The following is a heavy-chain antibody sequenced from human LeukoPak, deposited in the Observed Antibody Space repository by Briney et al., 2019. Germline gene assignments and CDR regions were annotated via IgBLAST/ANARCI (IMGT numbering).Heavy chain of an antibody. D-gene: IGHD3-10*01. CDR2: INHSGST. J-gene: IGHJ4*02. CDR1: GGSFSGYY. V-gene: IGHV4-34*01. Sequence: PSETLSLTCAVYGGSFSGYYWSWIRQPPGKGLEWIGEINHSGSTNYNPSLTSRVAISIDTSNNQFSLKLSSVTAADTAVYYCARGSTAGLLWFGELSVLFDYWGQGTLVTVSS. CDR3: ARGSTAGLLWFGELSVLFDY.